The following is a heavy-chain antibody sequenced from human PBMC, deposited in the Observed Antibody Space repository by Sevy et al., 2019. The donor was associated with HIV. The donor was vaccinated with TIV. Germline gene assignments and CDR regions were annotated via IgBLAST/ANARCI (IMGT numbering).Heavy chain of an antibody. CDR3: ARGGGYSSGWWTFDY. D-gene: IGHD6-19*01. J-gene: IGHJ4*02. CDR2: INPNSGGT. V-gene: IGHV1-2*06. CDR1: GYFFTGYY. Sequence: ASVKVSCKASGYFFTGYYLHWVRQTPGQGLEWMGRINPNSGGTNYGQNFQGRVTMTRDTSISTAYMELSRLRSDDTAVYYCARGGGYSSGWWTFDYWGQGTLVTVSS.